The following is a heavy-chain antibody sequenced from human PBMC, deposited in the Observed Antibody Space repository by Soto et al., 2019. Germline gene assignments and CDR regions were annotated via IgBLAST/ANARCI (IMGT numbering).Heavy chain of an antibody. V-gene: IGHV3-21*02. CDR2: ITTSSSFR. CDR1: GFSFSTYS. D-gene: IGHD2-15*01. Sequence: EVQLVESGGGLVKPGGSLRLSCAASGFSFSTYSMNWVRQAPGKGLEWVADITTSSSFRFYADSLKGRFTISRDDAKHSLYLQMNSLRVEDTGVYYCARDLGVALATLTLDSWGQGTLVTVSS. J-gene: IGHJ4*02. CDR3: ARDLGVALATLTLDS.